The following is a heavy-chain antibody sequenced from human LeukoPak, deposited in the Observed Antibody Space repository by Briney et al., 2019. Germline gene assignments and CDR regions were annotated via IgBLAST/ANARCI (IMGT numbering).Heavy chain of an antibody. D-gene: IGHD1-14*01. CDR1: GYTFTSYD. CDR3: ARPEGDSPHYYYGMDV. V-gene: IGHV1-8*01. J-gene: IGHJ6*02. Sequence: ASVKVSCKASGYTFTSYDINWVRQATGQGLEWMGWMNPNSGNTGYAQKFQGRVTMTMNTSISTAYMELSSLRSEDTAVYYCARPEGDSPHYYYGMDVWGQGTTVTVSS. CDR2: MNPNSGNT.